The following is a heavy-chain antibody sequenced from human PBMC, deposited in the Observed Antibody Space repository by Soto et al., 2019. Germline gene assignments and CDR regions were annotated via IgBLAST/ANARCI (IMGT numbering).Heavy chain of an antibody. CDR1: GGTFSTSA. CDR3: ARDKDRQQLGGNYYYILDV. CDR2: IMPVFATP. D-gene: IGHD3-3*02. J-gene: IGHJ6*02. Sequence: QVQLMQSGAEVKKPGSSVKVSCKASGGTFSTSAISWERQAPGEGLEWVGGIMPVFATPDYAQKFQGRVTIAADESTTTAYLELTSLPTDDTAVYYCARDKDRQQLGGNYYYILDVWGQGTAITVSS. V-gene: IGHV1-69*12.